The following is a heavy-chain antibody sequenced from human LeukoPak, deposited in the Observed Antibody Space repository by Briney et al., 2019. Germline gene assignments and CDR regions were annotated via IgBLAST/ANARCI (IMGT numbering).Heavy chain of an antibody. D-gene: IGHD6-19*01. V-gene: IGHV3-48*03. Sequence: GESLKISCAASGFTFNNYEMIWVRQAPGKGLEWVSYISSNGTIMYYADSVRGRFTISRDNAKNSLYLQMNSLRAEDTAVYYCARDGQQWPIYYWGQGTLVTVSS. CDR1: GFTFNNYE. CDR3: ARDGQQWPIYY. CDR2: ISSNGTIM. J-gene: IGHJ4*02.